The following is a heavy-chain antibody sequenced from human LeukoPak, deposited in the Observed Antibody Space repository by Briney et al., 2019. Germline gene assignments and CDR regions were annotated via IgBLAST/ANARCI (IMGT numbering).Heavy chain of an antibody. CDR1: GGSISSSSYY. CDR3: ARGGRITAAVGFNWFDP. Sequence: PSETLSLTCTASGGSISSSSYYWGWIRQPPGKGLEWIGSSLYSGSTYYNPSLKSRVTISIDTSKNQFSLKLSSVTAADTALYYCARGGRITAAVGFNWFDPWGQGTLVTVSS. D-gene: IGHD6-25*01. CDR2: SLYSGST. V-gene: IGHV4-39*07. J-gene: IGHJ5*02.